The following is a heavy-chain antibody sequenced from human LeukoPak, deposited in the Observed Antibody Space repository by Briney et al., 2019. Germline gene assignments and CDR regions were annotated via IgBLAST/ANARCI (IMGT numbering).Heavy chain of an antibody. D-gene: IGHD6-19*01. J-gene: IGHJ3*02. CDR1: GFTVSSNY. CDR3: ARVFGGSGWYDAFDI. CDR2: IYSGGSA. V-gene: IGHV3-66*01. Sequence: PGGSLRLSCAASGFTVSSNYMSWVRQAPGKGLEWVSVIYSGGSAYYADSVTGRFTISRDNSMNMLYLQMNSLRAEDTAGYYCARVFGGSGWYDAFDIWGQGTMVTVSS.